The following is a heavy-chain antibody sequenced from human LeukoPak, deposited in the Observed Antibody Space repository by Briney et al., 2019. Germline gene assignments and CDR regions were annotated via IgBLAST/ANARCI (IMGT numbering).Heavy chain of an antibody. CDR1: GFTVSGNY. CDR3: ARAGYYDSSGRIYAFDI. Sequence: GSLRLSCAVSGFTVSGNYMSWIRQPPGKGLEWIAFIYYSGTTNYNPSLKSRVTISVDTSKNQFSLKLSSVTAADTAVYYCARAGYYDSSGRIYAFDIWGQGTMVTVSS. CDR2: IYYSGTT. D-gene: IGHD3-22*01. J-gene: IGHJ3*02. V-gene: IGHV4-59*02.